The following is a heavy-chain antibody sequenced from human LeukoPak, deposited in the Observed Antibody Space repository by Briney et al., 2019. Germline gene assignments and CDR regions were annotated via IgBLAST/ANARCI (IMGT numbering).Heavy chain of an antibody. CDR3: ARDEVLRYFDWFSYYGMDV. Sequence: GGSLRLSCAASGFTFSSYAMHWVRQAPGKGLERVAVISYDGSNKYYADSVKGRFTISRDNSKNTLYLQMNSLRAEDTAVYYCARDEVLRYFDWFSYYGMDVWGKGTTVTVSS. CDR1: GFTFSSYA. V-gene: IGHV3-30*04. J-gene: IGHJ6*04. D-gene: IGHD3-9*01. CDR2: ISYDGSNK.